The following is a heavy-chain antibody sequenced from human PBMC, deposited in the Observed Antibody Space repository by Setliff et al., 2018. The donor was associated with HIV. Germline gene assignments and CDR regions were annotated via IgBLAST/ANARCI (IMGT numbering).Heavy chain of an antibody. J-gene: IGHJ6*03. CDR3: ARMMVRGVILPYYMDV. Sequence: SETLSLTCAVYGGSFSGFYWNWIRQAPGKGLEWIGSIYHSGSTYYNPSLKRRVTISVDTSKNQFSLKLSSVTAADTAVYYCARMMVRGVILPYYMDVWGKGTTVTVSS. CDR2: IYHSGST. CDR1: GGSFSGFY. D-gene: IGHD3-10*01. V-gene: IGHV4-34*01.